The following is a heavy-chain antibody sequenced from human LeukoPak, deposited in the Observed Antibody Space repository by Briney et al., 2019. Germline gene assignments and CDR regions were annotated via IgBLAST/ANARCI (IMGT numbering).Heavy chain of an antibody. J-gene: IGHJ5*02. CDR3: TREGEKYSVSSWFDP. CDR1: GFIFSSYA. Sequence: PGGSLRLSCAASGFIFSSYAMNWVRQAPGKGLEWISYISFRSGTVYYADSVQGRFTVSRDNAKNSLYLEMNSLRAEDTAVYYCTREGEKYSVSSWFDPWGQGTLVTVSS. D-gene: IGHD6-6*01. CDR2: ISFRSGTV. V-gene: IGHV3-48*04.